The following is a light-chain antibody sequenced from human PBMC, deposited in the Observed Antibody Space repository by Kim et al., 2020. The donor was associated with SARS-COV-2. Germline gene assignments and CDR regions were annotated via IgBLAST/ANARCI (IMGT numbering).Light chain of an antibody. CDR2: RDG. CDR3: QVWDSSAWV. J-gene: IGLJ3*02. CDR1: SIGGNS. V-gene: IGLV3-9*01. Sequence: SGALGQTARITCGGNSIGGNSVHWYQQKPGQAPVLVIYRDGSRPSGIPERFSGSNSGNTATLTVSRAQAGDEADYYCQVWDSSAWVFGGGTQLTVL.